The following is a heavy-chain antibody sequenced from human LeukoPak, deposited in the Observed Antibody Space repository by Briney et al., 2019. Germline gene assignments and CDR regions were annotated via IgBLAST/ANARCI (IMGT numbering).Heavy chain of an antibody. J-gene: IGHJ4*02. CDR2: ISANSGTT. Sequence: GASVKASCKASGYTFTDYGISWVRQAPGQGLEWMGWISANSGTTNYAQKFQGRVTMTTDTSTSTGYMELRSLRSDDTAVYYCARDLQFLPGDWGQGTLVTVSS. CDR3: ARDLQFLPGD. V-gene: IGHV1-18*01. D-gene: IGHD7-27*01. CDR1: GYTFTDYG.